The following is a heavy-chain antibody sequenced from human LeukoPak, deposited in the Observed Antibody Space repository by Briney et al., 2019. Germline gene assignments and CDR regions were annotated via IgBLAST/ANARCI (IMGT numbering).Heavy chain of an antibody. D-gene: IGHD6-13*01. Sequence: GESLKISCKGSGYSFTSYWIGWVRQMPGKGLEWMGIIYPGDSDTRYSPSFQGQVTISADKSISTAYLQWSSLKASDTAMYCCARLWRGGNQQLVLGYWGQGTLVTVSS. CDR2: IYPGDSDT. J-gene: IGHJ4*02. CDR1: GYSFTSYW. CDR3: ARLWRGGNQQLVLGY. V-gene: IGHV5-51*01.